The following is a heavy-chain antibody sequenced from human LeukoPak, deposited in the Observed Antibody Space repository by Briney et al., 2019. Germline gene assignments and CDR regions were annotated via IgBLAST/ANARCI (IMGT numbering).Heavy chain of an antibody. J-gene: IGHJ5*02. CDR3: AKNYHVTGYCSGGSCYSFDP. V-gene: IGHV3-21*04. CDR1: GFTFSSYS. D-gene: IGHD2-15*01. CDR2: ISSSSSYI. Sequence: GGSLRLSCAASGFTFSSYSMNWVRQAPGKGLEWVSSISSSSSYIYYADSVKGRFTISRDNAKNSLYLQMNSLRAEDTAVYYCAKNYHVTGYCSGGSCYSFDPWGQGTLVTVSS.